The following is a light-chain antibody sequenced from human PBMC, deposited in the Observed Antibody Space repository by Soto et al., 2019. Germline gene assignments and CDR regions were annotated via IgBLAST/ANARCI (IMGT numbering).Light chain of an antibody. CDR2: DAS. CDR1: QSVSSY. J-gene: IGKJ3*01. CDR3: QQRSNWPS. Sequence: TLSLSPGERATLSCRASQSVSSYLAWYQQKPGQAPRLLIYDASNRATGIPARFSGSGSGTDFTLTISSLEPEDFAVYYCQQRSNWPSFGPGTKVDIK. V-gene: IGKV3-11*01.